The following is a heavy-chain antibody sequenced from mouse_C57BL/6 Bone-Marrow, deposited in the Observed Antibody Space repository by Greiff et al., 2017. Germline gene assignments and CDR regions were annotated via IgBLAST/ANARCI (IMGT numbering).Heavy chain of an antibody. CDR1: GFTFSSYA. CDR2: ISDGGSYT. D-gene: IGHD2-4*01. CDR3: ARWRDYDGRFAY. J-gene: IGHJ3*01. Sequence: VQLKESGGGLVKPGGSLKLSCAASGFTFSSYAISWVRQTPEKRLEWVATISDGGSYTYYPDNVKGRFTISSDNAKNNLYLQMSHLKSEDTAMYYCARWRDYDGRFAYWGQGTLVTVSA. V-gene: IGHV5-4*01.